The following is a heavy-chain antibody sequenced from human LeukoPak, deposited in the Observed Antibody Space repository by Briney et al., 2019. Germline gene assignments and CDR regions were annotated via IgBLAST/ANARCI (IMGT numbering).Heavy chain of an antibody. Sequence: GGSLRLSCAASGFTFSSYWMHWVRQAPGKGLVWVSRTNTDGSSTNYADSVKGRFTVSRDNAKNTLYLQMNSLRAEDTAVYYCAAGRGTPLGFWGQGALVTVSS. CDR1: GFTFSSYW. V-gene: IGHV3-74*01. D-gene: IGHD1-26*01. CDR2: TNTDGSST. CDR3: AAGRGTPLGF. J-gene: IGHJ4*02.